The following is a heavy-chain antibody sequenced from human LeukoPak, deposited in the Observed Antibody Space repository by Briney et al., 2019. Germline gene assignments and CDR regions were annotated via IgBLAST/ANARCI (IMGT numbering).Heavy chain of an antibody. D-gene: IGHD3-10*01. Sequence: PSETLSLTCTVSGDSISGYYWSWIRQPPGRGLEWIGYISDSGSTNYNPSLKSRVTISVDTSKNQVSLNLSSVTAADTAVYYCARRRRRYYGSGTYDFDYWGQGTLVTVSS. J-gene: IGHJ4*02. V-gene: IGHV4-59*08. CDR2: ISDSGST. CDR1: GDSISGYY. CDR3: ARRRRRYYGSGTYDFDY.